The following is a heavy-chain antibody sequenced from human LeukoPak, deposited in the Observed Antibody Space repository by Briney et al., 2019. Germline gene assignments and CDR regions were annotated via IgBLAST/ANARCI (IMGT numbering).Heavy chain of an antibody. Sequence: PGGSLRLSCAASGFTFSSYAMSWVRQAPGKGLEWVSAISGSGGSTYYADSVKGRFTISRDNSKNTLYLQMNSLRAEDTAVYYCAKKSGYGYQKGIDYWGQGTLVTVSS. CDR2: ISGSGGST. CDR1: GFTFSSYA. V-gene: IGHV3-23*01. D-gene: IGHD5-18*01. J-gene: IGHJ4*02. CDR3: AKKSGYGYQKGIDY.